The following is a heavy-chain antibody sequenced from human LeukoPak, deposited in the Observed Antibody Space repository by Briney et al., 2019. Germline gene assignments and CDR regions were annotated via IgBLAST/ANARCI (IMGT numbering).Heavy chain of an antibody. V-gene: IGHV1-69*06. Sequence: WASVKVSCKASGGTFSSYAISWVRQAPGQGLEWVGGIIPIFGTANYAQKFQGRVTITADKSTSTAYMELSSLRSEDTAVYYCARVAMVRGVIVRAFDIWGQGTMVTVSS. CDR3: ARVAMVRGVIVRAFDI. J-gene: IGHJ3*02. CDR1: GGTFSSYA. CDR2: IIPIFGTA. D-gene: IGHD3-10*01.